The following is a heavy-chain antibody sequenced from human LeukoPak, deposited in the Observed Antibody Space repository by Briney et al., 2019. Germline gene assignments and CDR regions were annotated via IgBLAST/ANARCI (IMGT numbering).Heavy chain of an antibody. CDR1: GFTFDDYA. CDR3: AKGYSGYDLGDAFDI. J-gene: IGHJ3*02. V-gene: IGHV3-9*01. Sequence: GGSLRLSCAASGFTFDDYAMHWVRQAPGKGLEWVSGISWNSGRIGYADSVKGRFTISRDNAKNSLYLQMNSLRAEDTALYYCAKGYSGYDLGDAFDIWGQGTMVTVSS. D-gene: IGHD5-12*01. CDR2: ISWNSGRI.